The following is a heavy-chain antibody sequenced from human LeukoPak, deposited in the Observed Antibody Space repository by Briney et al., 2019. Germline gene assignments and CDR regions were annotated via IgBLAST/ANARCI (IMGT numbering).Heavy chain of an antibody. CDR3: ARGYDFWSGYGFDY. V-gene: IGHV4-59*01. Sequence: PSETLSLTCTVSGGSISSYYWSWIRQPPGKGLEWIGYIYYSGSTNYNPSLKSRVTISVDTSKNQFSLKLSSVTAADTAVYYCARGYDFWSGYGFDYWGQGTLVTVSS. D-gene: IGHD3-3*01. CDR1: GGSISSYY. J-gene: IGHJ4*02. CDR2: IYYSGST.